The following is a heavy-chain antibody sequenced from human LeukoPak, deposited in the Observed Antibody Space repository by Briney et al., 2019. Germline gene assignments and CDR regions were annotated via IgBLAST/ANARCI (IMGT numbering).Heavy chain of an antibody. V-gene: IGHV1-18*01. D-gene: IGHD6-13*01. Sequence: GASVKVSCKASGYTFTSYGISWVRQAPGQGLEWMGWISAYNGNTNYAQKLQGRVTMTTDTSTSTAYMELRSLRSDETAVYYCARDRGAGAAAGVFDYWGQGTLVTVSS. CDR3: ARDRGAGAAAGVFDY. J-gene: IGHJ4*02. CDR1: GYTFTSYG. CDR2: ISAYNGNT.